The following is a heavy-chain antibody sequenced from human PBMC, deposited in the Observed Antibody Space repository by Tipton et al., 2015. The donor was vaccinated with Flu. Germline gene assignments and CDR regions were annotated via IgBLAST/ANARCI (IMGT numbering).Heavy chain of an antibody. CDR2: VSRTGST. CDR3: ARRDYSNYVSDPKSWFDP. D-gene: IGHD4-11*01. J-gene: IGHJ5*02. CDR1: GDSISSDFY. V-gene: IGHV4-38-2*01. Sequence: TLSLTCAVSGDSISSDFYRAWIRQFPGKGLEWIGTVSRTGSTIYNPSLKSLVTISIDTSKNQFSLNMRSVTAADMAVYYCARRDYSNYVSDPKSWFDPWGQGTLVAVSS.